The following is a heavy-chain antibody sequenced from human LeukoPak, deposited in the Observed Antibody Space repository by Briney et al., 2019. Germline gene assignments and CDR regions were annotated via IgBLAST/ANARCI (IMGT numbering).Heavy chain of an antibody. D-gene: IGHD1-1*01. Sequence: SETLSLTCTVSGGSISSSSYYWGWIRQPPGKGLEWIGSIYYSGSTNYNPSLKSRVTISVDTSKNQFSLKLSSVTAADTAVYYCARGVRASHWDYWGQGTLVTVSS. CDR2: IYYSGST. J-gene: IGHJ4*02. V-gene: IGHV4-39*07. CDR1: GGSISSSSYY. CDR3: ARGVRASHWDY.